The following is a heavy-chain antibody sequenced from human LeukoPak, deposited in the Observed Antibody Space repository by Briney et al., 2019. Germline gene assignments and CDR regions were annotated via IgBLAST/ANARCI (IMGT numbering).Heavy chain of an antibody. CDR1: GFTFSSYS. CDR2: ISSSSSYI. CDR3: ARNGASSGRPYHLDY. D-gene: IGHD6-19*01. V-gene: IGHV3-21*01. J-gene: IGHJ4*02. Sequence: GGSLRLSCAASGFTFSSYSTNWVRQAPGKGLEWVSSISSSSSYIYYGDSVKGRFTISRDNAENSLYLQMNGLRAEDTAVYFCARNGASSGRPYHLDYWGQGTLVTVSS.